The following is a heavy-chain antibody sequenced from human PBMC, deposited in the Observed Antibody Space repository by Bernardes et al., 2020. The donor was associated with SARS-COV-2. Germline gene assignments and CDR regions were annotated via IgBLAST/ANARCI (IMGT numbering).Heavy chain of an antibody. Sequence: GGSLRLSCAASGFTFEDYTMHWVRQVPGKGLEWVSLISWDGSTTNYVDSVKGRFFISRDSSRNTLHLQMNSLRKEDTALYYCATERQSLTIFGVGHDAFDFWGQGTMVTVSS. CDR1: GFTFEDYT. D-gene: IGHD3-3*01. J-gene: IGHJ3*01. CDR2: ISWDGSTT. CDR3: ATERQSLTIFGVGHDAFDF. V-gene: IGHV3-43*01.